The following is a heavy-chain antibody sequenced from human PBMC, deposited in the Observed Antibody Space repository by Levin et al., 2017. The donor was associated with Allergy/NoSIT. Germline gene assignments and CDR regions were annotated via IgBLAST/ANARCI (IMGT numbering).Heavy chain of an antibody. CDR3: ARDQNSSGWYWSDYYYYMDV. CDR1: GFTFSSYS. V-gene: IGHV3-48*01. J-gene: IGHJ6*03. Sequence: GGSLRLSCAASGFTFSSYSMNWVRQAPGKGLEWVSYISSSSSTIYYADSVKGRFTISRDNAKNSLYLQMNSLRAEDTAVYYCARDQNSSGWYWSDYYYYMDVWGKGTTVTVSS. D-gene: IGHD6-19*01. CDR2: ISSSSSTI.